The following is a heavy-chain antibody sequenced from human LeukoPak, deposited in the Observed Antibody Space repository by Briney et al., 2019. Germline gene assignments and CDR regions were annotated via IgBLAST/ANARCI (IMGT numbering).Heavy chain of an antibody. CDR3: AGEIVVVPADNWFDP. CDR1: GGSISSYY. CDR2: IYYSGST. D-gene: IGHD2-2*01. J-gene: IGHJ5*02. V-gene: IGHV4-59*01. Sequence: SETLSLTCTVSGGSISSYYWSWIRQPPGKGLEWIGYIYYSGSTNYNPSLKSRVTISVDTSKNQFSLKLSSVTAADTAVYYCAGEIVVVPADNWFDPWGQGTLVTVSS.